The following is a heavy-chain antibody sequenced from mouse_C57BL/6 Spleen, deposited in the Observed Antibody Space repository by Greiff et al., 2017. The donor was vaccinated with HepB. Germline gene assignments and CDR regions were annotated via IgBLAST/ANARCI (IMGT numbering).Heavy chain of an antibody. CDR3: ARYDYERAWFAY. CDR1: GYTFTSYG. D-gene: IGHD2-4*01. Sequence: QVQLQQSGAELARPGASVKLSCKASGYTFTSYGISWVKQRTGQGLEWIGEIYPRSGNTYYNEKFKGKATLTADKSSSTAYMELRSLTSEDSAVYFCARYDYERAWFAYWGQGTLVTVSA. J-gene: IGHJ3*01. V-gene: IGHV1-81*01. CDR2: IYPRSGNT.